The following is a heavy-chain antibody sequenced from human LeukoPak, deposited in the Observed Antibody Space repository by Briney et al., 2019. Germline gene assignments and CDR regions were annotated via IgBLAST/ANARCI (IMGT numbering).Heavy chain of an antibody. D-gene: IGHD6-19*01. CDR3: ARGSDSSGWYSSFDY. J-gene: IGHJ4*02. Sequence: GGSLRLSCAASGFTFSSHWMHWLRQAPGKGLVWVSRIKSDGSGTSYADSVKGRFTISRDNAKNTLYLQMNSLRAEDTAVYYCARGSDSSGWYSSFDYWGLGTLVTVSS. V-gene: IGHV3-74*01. CDR1: GFTFSSHW. CDR2: IKSDGSGT.